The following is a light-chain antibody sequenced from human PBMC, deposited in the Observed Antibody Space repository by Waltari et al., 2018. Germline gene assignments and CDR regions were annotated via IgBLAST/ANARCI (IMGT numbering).Light chain of an antibody. V-gene: IGLV2-8*01. CDR1: SSSVGGYNY. J-gene: IGLJ1*01. Sequence: QSALTQPPSASGSPGQSVTISCTGTSSSVGGYNYVSLYQQHPGKAPKLMIYEVSKRPSGVPDRFAGSKSGNTASLTVSGLQAEDEADYYCSSYAGSNYVFGTGTKVTVL. CDR3: SSYAGSNYV. CDR2: EVS.